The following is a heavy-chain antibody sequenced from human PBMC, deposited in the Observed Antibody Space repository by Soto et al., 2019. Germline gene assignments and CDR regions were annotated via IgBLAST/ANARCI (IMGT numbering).Heavy chain of an antibody. J-gene: IGHJ6*02. D-gene: IGHD3-10*01. CDR3: ARDEGLGVDYYYYGMDV. Sequence: PGGSLRLSCAASGFTFISYGMRCVRQAPGKGLEWVAVIWYDGSNKYYADSVKGRFTISRDNSKNTLYLQMNSLRAEDTAVYYCARDEGLGVDYYYYGMDVWGQGTTVTVSS. CDR2: IWYDGSNK. CDR1: GFTFISYG. V-gene: IGHV3-33*08.